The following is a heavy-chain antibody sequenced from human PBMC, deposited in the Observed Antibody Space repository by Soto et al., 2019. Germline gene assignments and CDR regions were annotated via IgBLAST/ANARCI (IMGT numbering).Heavy chain of an antibody. D-gene: IGHD3-22*01. CDR1: GGSISSGDYY. V-gene: IGHV4-30-4*01. Sequence: SETLSLTCTVSGGSISSGDYYWSWIRQPPGKGLEWIGYIYYSGSTYYNPSLKSRVTISVDTSKNQFSLKLSSVTAADTAVYYCARENYYDSSGSLYWGQGTLVTVSS. CDR2: IYYSGST. J-gene: IGHJ4*02. CDR3: ARENYYDSSGSLY.